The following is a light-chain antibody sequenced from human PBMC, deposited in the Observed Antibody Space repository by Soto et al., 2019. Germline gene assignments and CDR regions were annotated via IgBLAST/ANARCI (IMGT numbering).Light chain of an antibody. V-gene: IGLV1-40*01. Sequence: QSVLTQPPSVSGAPGQRVTISCTGSSSNIGAGYDVYWYQQLPGTGPKLLIYGNINRPSGVPDRFSGSKSGTSASLAITGLQAEDEADYYCQSYDSSLSGSIFGGGTKVTVL. CDR1: SSNIGAGYD. CDR2: GNI. CDR3: QSYDSSLSGSI. J-gene: IGLJ2*01.